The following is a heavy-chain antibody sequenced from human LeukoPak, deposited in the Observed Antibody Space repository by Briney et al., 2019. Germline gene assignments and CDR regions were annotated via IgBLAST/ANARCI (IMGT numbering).Heavy chain of an antibody. V-gene: IGHV1-18*04. CDR3: ARVRDYYYYYYYMDV. CDR1: GYTFTDYY. CDR2: SSPHIGGT. D-gene: IGHD4-11*01. J-gene: IGHJ6*03. Sequence: GASVKVSCKTSGYTFTDYYIQWVRQAPGQGLEWMGWSSPHIGGTNYAQKLQGRVTMTTDTSTSTAYMELRSLRSDDTAVYYCARVRDYYYYYYYMDVWGKGTTVTISS.